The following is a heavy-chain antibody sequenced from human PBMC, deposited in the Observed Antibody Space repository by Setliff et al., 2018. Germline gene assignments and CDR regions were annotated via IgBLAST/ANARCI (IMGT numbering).Heavy chain of an antibody. CDR2: MNPNSGNT. J-gene: IGHJ5*02. CDR3: ARDTYIGDFWSGYYIQGQFDP. CDR1: GYTFTSYD. D-gene: IGHD3-3*01. V-gene: IGHV1-8*03. Sequence: ASVKVSCKASGYTFTSYDINWVRQATGQGVEWMGWMNPNSGNTGYAQKFQGRVTITRNTSISTAYMELSSLRSADTAVYYCARDTYIGDFWSGYYIQGQFDPWGQGTLVTVSS.